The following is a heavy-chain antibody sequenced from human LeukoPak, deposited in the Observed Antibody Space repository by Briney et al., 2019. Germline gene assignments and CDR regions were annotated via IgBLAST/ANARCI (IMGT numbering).Heavy chain of an antibody. CDR3: AGEWGVVPAALYGMDV. Sequence: PSETLSLTCTVSGGSISSYYWSWIRQPPGKGLEWIGYIYYSGSTNYNPSLKSRVTISVDTSKNQFSLKLSSVTAADTAVYYCAGEWGVVPAALYGMDVWGQGTTVTVSS. D-gene: IGHD2-2*01. J-gene: IGHJ6*02. CDR1: GGSISSYY. CDR2: IYYSGST. V-gene: IGHV4-59*01.